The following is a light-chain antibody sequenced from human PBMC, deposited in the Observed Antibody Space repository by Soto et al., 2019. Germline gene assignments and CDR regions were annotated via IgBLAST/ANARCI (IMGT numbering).Light chain of an antibody. CDR1: RSLVASDGNAY. Sequence: EIVLTQTPLLSPVTLGQPASISCRSSRSLVASDGNAYLTWLHQRPGQPPRPLIYKVSQRLSGVPDRFSGSGAGTYFTLHISRVEAEDVGTYFCMQATQLRTFGQGTRLEIK. J-gene: IGKJ5*01. CDR3: MQATQLRT. V-gene: IGKV2-24*01. CDR2: KVS.